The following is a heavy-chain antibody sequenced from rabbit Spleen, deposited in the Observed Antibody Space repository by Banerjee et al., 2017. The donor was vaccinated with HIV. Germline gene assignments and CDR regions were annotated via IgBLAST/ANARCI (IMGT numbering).Heavy chain of an antibody. Sequence: VQLEESGGRLVQPWRSLTLSCKSYGFTISNYWMNWVRQAPGKGLEWIGIIYPITETTYYANWVNGRFTISKTSSTMNLKLPRLTAAATATYFCARDKYPESYDWSWGKDLWGQGSLVTVS. CDR1: GFTISNYW. CDR2: IYPITETT. V-gene: IGHV1S21*01. J-gene: IGHJ4*01. D-gene: IGHD5-1*01. CDR3: ARDKYPESYDWSWGKDL.